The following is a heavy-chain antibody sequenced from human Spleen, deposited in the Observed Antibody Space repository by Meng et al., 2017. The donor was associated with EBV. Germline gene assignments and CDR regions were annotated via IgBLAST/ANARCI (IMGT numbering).Heavy chain of an antibody. J-gene: IGHJ5*02. D-gene: IGHD1-26*01. CDR1: GCTFSGYG. CDR2: LPSDGGNT. CDR3: ARDLSGRFDP. Sequence: VRVVELGGALVQPGGSLSLSCAAYGCTFSGYGMFWARQAPGKGPEWVAILPSDGGNTYYSDSVKGRFTISRDNSKKTLYLQMNSLRAEDSAVYYCARDLSGRFDPWGQGTLVTVSS. V-gene: IGHV3-30*03.